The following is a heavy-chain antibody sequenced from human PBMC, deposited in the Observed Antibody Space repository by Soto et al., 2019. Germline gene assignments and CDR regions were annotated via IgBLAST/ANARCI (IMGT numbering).Heavy chain of an antibody. CDR1: GFTLGSHR. Sequence: DVQLVESGGGLVQPGGSLRVSCAASGFTLGSHRIHWVRQPPGKGLEWVSRIDTDGGGTSYADSVKGRFTTSTDHATTTVYLQVHGLRAGDTAVYYCAPVFDLWGQGTLVPVSS. V-gene: IGHV3-74*01. J-gene: IGHJ5*02. CDR2: IDTDGGGT. CDR3: APVFDL.